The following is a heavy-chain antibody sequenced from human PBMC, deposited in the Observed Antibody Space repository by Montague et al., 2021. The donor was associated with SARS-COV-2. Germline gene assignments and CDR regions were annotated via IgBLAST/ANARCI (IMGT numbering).Heavy chain of an antibody. CDR1: GWWNRGEE. Sequence: SETLSLTCAGLGWWNRGEEWKSTRQNPGNCLEWIGVISLRGRTNYNPSLKSRVTISVDTSKNQFSLDLTSVTAADTAVYYCARGAPGYWGQGTMVIVSS. J-gene: IGHJ4*02. CDR3: ARGAPGY. V-gene: IGHV4-34*01. CDR2: ISLRGRT.